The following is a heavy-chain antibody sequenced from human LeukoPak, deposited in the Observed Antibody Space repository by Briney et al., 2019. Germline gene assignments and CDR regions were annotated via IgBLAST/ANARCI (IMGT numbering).Heavy chain of an antibody. V-gene: IGHV4-4*07. CDR3: ARANSGSYSPYYYYYMDV. J-gene: IGHJ6*03. Sequence: SETLSLTCSASGGSMKDYYWSWIRQPAGKGLEWIGRIYTSGSTNYNPSLKSRVTISVDKSKNQFSLKLSSVTAADTAVYYCARANSGSYSPYYYYYMDVWGKGTTVTVSS. D-gene: IGHD1-26*01. CDR2: IYTSGST. CDR1: GGSMKDYY.